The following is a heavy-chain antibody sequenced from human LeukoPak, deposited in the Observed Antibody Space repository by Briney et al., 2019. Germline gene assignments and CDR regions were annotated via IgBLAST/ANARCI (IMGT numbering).Heavy chain of an antibody. CDR3: ASGIGSGWSDY. D-gene: IGHD6-19*01. J-gene: IGHJ4*02. Sequence: PGGSLRLSCAASGFTFSSYSMNWVRQAPGKGLEWVSSISSSSSYIYYADSVKGRFTISRDNAKNSLYLQMNNLRAEDTAVYYCASGIGSGWSDYWGQGTLVTVSS. V-gene: IGHV3-21*01. CDR2: ISSSSSYI. CDR1: GFTFSSYS.